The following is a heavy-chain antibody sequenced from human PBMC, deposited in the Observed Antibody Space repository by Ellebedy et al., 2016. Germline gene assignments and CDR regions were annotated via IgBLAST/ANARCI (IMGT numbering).Heavy chain of an antibody. CDR2: ISWNSGSI. CDR1: GFTFDDYA. V-gene: IGHV3-9*01. D-gene: IGHD5-18*01. J-gene: IGHJ4*02. Sequence: SLKISXAASGFTFDDYAMHWVRQAPGKGLEWVSGISWNSGSIGYADSVKGRFTISRDNAKNSLYLQMNSLRAEDTALYYCAKLAMASDVDYWGQGTLVTVSS. CDR3: AKLAMASDVDY.